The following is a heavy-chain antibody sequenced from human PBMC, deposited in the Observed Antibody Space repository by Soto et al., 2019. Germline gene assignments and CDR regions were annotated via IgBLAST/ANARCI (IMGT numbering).Heavy chain of an antibody. CDR3: ARDGYSYGSPFDY. Sequence: GGSLRLSCAASGFTFSSYEMNWVRQAPGKGLEWVSYISTSGDTKYYADSVKGRFTISRDNAKNSVYLQMNSLRAEDTAVYYCARDGYSYGSPFDYWGQGTLVTVSS. CDR1: GFTFSSYE. J-gene: IGHJ4*02. D-gene: IGHD5-18*01. CDR2: ISTSGDTK. V-gene: IGHV3-48*03.